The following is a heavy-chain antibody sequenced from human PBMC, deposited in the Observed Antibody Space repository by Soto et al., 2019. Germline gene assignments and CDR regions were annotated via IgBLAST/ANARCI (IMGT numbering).Heavy chain of an antibody. CDR2: IYSSGET. V-gene: IGHV4-4*07. CDR1: SDSISGLY. J-gene: IGHJ4*02. D-gene: IGHD3-9*01. CDR3: ARASQCKSYFDCFAWLDY. Sequence: TLSLTCTVLSDSISGLYWTWIRQPAGKGLEWIGRIYSSGETNYNPSLTGRVIMSLDTSKNQFSLNLTSVTAADTAVYYCARASQCKSYFDCFAWLDYWGQGTLVTVSS.